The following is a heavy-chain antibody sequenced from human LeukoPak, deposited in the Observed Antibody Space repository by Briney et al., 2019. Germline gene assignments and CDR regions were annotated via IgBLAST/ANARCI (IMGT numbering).Heavy chain of an antibody. Sequence: SVKVSCKASGGTLSSYAISWVRQAPGQGLEWMGRIIPIFGTANYAQKFQGRVTITTDESTSTAYMELSSLRSEDTAVYYCARDSLVVVPAATHYYYYYMDVWGKGTTVTVSS. CDR3: ARDSLVVVPAATHYYYYYMDV. D-gene: IGHD2-2*01. CDR1: GGTLSSYA. J-gene: IGHJ6*03. CDR2: IIPIFGTA. V-gene: IGHV1-69*05.